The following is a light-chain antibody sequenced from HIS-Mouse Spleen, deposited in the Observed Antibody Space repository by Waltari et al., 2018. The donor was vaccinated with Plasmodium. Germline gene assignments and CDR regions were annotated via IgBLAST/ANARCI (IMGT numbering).Light chain of an antibody. CDR3: QSADSSGTYVV. V-gene: IGLV3-25*03. Sequence: SYELTQPPSVSVSPGQTATITCSGDALPKQNAYWYQQKPGQAPVLLIYKDSERPSGIPERFSGSSSGTTVTLTISGVQAEDEADYYCQSADSSGTYVVFGGGTKLTVL. CDR2: KDS. J-gene: IGLJ2*01. CDR1: ALPKQN.